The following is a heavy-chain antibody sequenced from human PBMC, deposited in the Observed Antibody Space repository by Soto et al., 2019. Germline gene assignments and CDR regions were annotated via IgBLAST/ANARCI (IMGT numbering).Heavy chain of an antibody. CDR1: GGSISSGGYY. CDR2: IYYSGRT. J-gene: IGHJ4*02. D-gene: IGHD3-3*01. Sequence: QVQLQESGPGLVKPSQTLSLTCTVSGGSISSGGYYWSWIRQHPGKGLEGIGYIYYSGRTYYNPSLKSRVTISVDTSKNQFSLKLSSVTAADTAVYYCARTIEIRFLEWLEGYYFDYWGQGTLVTVSS. CDR3: ARTIEIRFLEWLEGYYFDY. V-gene: IGHV4-31*03.